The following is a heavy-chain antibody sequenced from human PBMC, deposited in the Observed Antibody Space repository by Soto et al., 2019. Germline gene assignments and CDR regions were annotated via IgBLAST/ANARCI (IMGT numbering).Heavy chain of an antibody. J-gene: IGHJ4*02. D-gene: IGHD2-15*01. CDR2: INPSGGST. CDR3: ASAGYCSGGSCYKPFDY. V-gene: IGHV1-46*01. Sequence: ASVKVSCKASGYTFTSYYMHWVRQAPGQGLEWMGIINPSGGSTSYAQKFQGRVTMTRDTSTSTVYMELSSLRSEDTAVYYCASAGYCSGGSCYKPFDYWGQGTLVTVSS. CDR1: GYTFTSYY.